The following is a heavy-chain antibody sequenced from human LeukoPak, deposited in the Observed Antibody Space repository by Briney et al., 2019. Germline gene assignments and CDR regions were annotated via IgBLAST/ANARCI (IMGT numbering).Heavy chain of an antibody. Sequence: PGGSLRLSCAGSGFTDSGLTFSSDWMSWVRQPPGKGLEWVANINQDTIKKYYLDSVKGRSTISRDHAKNSLYLQMNSLRAEDTAVYFCASSPNWNEAEYYFEHWGRGTLVIVAS. CDR1: GFTDSGLTFSSDW. D-gene: IGHD1-1*01. CDR3: ASSPNWNEAEYYFEH. J-gene: IGHJ4*02. CDR2: INQDTIKK. V-gene: IGHV3-7*01.